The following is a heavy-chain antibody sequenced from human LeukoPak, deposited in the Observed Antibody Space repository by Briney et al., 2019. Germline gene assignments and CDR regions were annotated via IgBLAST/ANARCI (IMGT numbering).Heavy chain of an antibody. J-gene: IGHJ6*02. CDR1: GFTFNSYG. CDR3: ARDPYYDFWSGYLYYYYGMDV. D-gene: IGHD3-3*01. V-gene: IGHV3-33*01. CDR2: IWYDGSNK. Sequence: QPGGSLRLSCVASGFTFNSYGIHWVRQAPGKGLEWVAVIWYDGSNKYYADSVKGRFTISRDNSKNTLYLQMNSLRAEDTAVYYCARDPYYDFWSGYLYYYYGMDVWGQGTTVTVSS.